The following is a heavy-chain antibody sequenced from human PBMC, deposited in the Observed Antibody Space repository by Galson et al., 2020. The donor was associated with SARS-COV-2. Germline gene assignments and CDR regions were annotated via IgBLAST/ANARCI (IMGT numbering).Heavy chain of an antibody. CDR2: ISDRGGST. Sequence: GESLRLSCAASGFTFTSFSMIWVRQPPGKGQEWVSGISDRGGSTYYADPVKGRFTISRDNSNNTPYLQMNSLRAEDTAVYYCANFPYGLTIFGVVSNDYWGQGTLVTVSS. V-gene: IGHV3-23*01. CDR1: GFTFTSFS. CDR3: ANFPYGLTIFGVVSNDY. J-gene: IGHJ4*02. D-gene: IGHD3-3*01.